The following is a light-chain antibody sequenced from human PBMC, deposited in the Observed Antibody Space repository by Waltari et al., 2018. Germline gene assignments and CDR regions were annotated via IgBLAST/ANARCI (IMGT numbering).Light chain of an antibody. Sequence: CRGSQMVNWYLTWCQPRASQAPRLLIYDTSNRATGIPARFGGSGSETDFTLTISSLEPDDSAVYYCQQRRNWPLTFGGGTKVEIK. V-gene: IGKV3-11*01. CDR3: QQRRNWPLT. CDR1: QMVNWY. J-gene: IGKJ4*01. CDR2: DTS.